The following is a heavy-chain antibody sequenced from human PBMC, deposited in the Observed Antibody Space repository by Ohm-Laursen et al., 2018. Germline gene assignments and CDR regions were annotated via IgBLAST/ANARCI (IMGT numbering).Heavy chain of an antibody. J-gene: IGHJ4*02. CDR2: TYSGSKWYN. CDR3: ARGRVYGISRPFDY. D-gene: IGHD6-13*01. Sequence: QTLSLTCAISGDSVSSNSAAWNWIRQSPSRGLEWLGRTYSGSKWYNDYAVSVKSRITINPDTSKNQFSLQLNSVTPEDTAVYYCARGRVYGISRPFDYWGQGTLVTVSS. CDR1: GDSVSSNSAA. V-gene: IGHV6-1*01.